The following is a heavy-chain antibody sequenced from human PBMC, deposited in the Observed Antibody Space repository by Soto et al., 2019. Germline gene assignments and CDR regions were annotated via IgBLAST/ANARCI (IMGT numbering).Heavy chain of an antibody. CDR1: GGTFSSYT. V-gene: IGHV1-69*02. D-gene: IGHD4-17*01. CDR2: IIPILGIA. Sequence: QVQLVQSGAEVKKPGSSVKVSCKASGGTFSSYTISWVRQAPGQGLEWMGRIIPILGIANYAQKFQGRVTITADKSTSTAYMELSSLRSEDTAVYYCARVPHRAVTPPSGRDYWGQGTLVTVSS. CDR3: ARVPHRAVTPPSGRDY. J-gene: IGHJ4*02.